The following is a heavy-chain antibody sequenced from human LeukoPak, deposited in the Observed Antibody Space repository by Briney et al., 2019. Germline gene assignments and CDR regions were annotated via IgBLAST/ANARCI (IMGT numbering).Heavy chain of an antibody. J-gene: IGHJ3*02. V-gene: IGHV4-59*01. CDR2: IYYSGST. CDR3: ARAVRDRKYGYAFDI. CDR1: GDSMNNYY. D-gene: IGHD4-17*01. Sequence: PSETLSLTCTVSGDSMNNYYWSWIRQPPGKGLEWIGYIYYSGSTNYNPSLKSRVTISVDTSKNQFSLKLHSVTAADTAVYYCARAVRDRKYGYAFDIWGQGTMVTVSS.